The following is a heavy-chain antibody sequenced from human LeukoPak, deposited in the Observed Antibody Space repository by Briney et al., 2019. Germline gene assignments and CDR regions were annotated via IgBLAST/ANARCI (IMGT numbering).Heavy chain of an antibody. CDR1: GYSFTDYY. J-gene: IGHJ5*02. CDR2: INPNSGGT. CDR3: ASAARLHGGPYLIGP. Sequence: GASVKVSCKTSGYSFTDYYMHWVRQAPGQGLEWMGWINPNSGGTSSAQKFQGRVTMTRDTSITTVYMEVRWLTSDDTAIYYCASAARLHGGPYLIGPWGQGTLVTVSS. V-gene: IGHV1-2*02. D-gene: IGHD6-6*01.